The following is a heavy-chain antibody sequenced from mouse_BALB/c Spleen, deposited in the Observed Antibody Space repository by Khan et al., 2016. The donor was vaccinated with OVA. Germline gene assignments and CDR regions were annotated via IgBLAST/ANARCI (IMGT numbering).Heavy chain of an antibody. D-gene: IGHD2-5*01. CDR2: INPNNGGT. CDR3: KISNYPYDAMDY. V-gene: IGHV1S81*02. CDR1: GYTFTSYW. J-gene: IGHJ4*01. Sequence: VQLQQSGAELVKPGASVTLSCTASGYTFTSYWMHWVKLRPGQGFEWIGEINPNNGGTNYNEKFKKNATLTVDKSSITAYMQLSSLPSEDSAVFDYKISNYPYDAMDYWGQGTSVTGSS.